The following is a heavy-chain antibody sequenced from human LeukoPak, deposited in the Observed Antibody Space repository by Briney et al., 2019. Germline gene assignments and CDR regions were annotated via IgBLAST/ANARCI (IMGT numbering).Heavy chain of an antibody. CDR3: AKDVTLVRGGLFDY. J-gene: IGHJ4*02. CDR2: IKQDGSEK. V-gene: IGHV3-7*01. Sequence: GGSLRLSCAASGFTFGNYAMNWVRQAPGKGLEWVANIKQDGSEKYYVDSVKGRFTISRDNAKNSLYLQMNSLRAEDTAVYYCAKDVTLVRGGLFDYWGQGTLVTVSS. CDR1: GFTFGNYA. D-gene: IGHD3-10*01.